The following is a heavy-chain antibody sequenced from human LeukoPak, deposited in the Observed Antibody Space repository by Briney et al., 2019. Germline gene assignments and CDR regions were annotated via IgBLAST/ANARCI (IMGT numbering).Heavy chain of an antibody. CDR2: ISTYNGNT. J-gene: IGHJ6*03. CDR1: GYTFTSYG. V-gene: IGHV1-18*01. CDR3: ARDLHRVVVRGVPHYYYYMDV. Sequence: ASVKVSCKASGYTFTSYGISWVRQAPGQGLEWMGWISTYNGNTNYAQKLQGRVTMTTDTSTSTAYMDLRSPRSDDTAVYYCARDLHRVVVRGVPHYYYYMDVWGKGTTVTISS. D-gene: IGHD3-10*01.